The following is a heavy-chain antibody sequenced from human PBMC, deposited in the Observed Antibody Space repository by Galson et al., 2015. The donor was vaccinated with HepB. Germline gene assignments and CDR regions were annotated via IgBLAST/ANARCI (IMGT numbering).Heavy chain of an antibody. CDR3: ARDASYGYDAFDI. V-gene: IGHV3-33*01. CDR2: IWGDGSNK. J-gene: IGHJ3*02. CDR1: GLTFSTYG. D-gene: IGHD5-24*01. Sequence: SLRLSCAASGLTFSTYGMHWVRQAPGKGLEWVAAIWGDGSNKYYADSVKGRFTITRDNSKNTLYLQMNSLRAEDTAVYYCARDASYGYDAFDIWGQGTMVTVSS.